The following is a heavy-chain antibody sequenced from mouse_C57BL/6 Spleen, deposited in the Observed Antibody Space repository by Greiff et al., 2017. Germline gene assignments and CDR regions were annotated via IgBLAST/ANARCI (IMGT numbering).Heavy chain of an antibody. CDR1: GYTFTDYE. D-gene: IGHD1-1*01. V-gene: IGHV1-15*01. CDR2: IDPETGGT. Sequence: VQLQQSGAELVRPGASVTLSCKASGYTFTDYEMHWVKQTPVHGLEWIGAIDPETGGTAYNQKFKGKAILTADKSSSTASMELRSLTSEDSAVYYCIFITTVVARYFDVWGTGTTVTVSS. CDR3: IFITTVVARYFDV. J-gene: IGHJ1*03.